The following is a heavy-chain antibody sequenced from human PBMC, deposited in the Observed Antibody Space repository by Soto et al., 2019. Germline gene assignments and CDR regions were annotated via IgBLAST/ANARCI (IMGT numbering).Heavy chain of an antibody. CDR2: INHSGST. CDR1: GGSFSGYY. V-gene: IGHV4-34*01. D-gene: IGHD3-10*01. CDR3: ARGQPKNYYGSGSYSTRTWYFDL. Sequence: QVQLQQWGAGLLKPSETLSLTCAVYGGSFSGYYWSWIRQPPGKGLEWIGEINHSGSTNYNPSLKSRVTISVDTSKNQFSLKLSSVTAADTAVYYCARGQPKNYYGSGSYSTRTWYFDLWGRGTLVTVSS. J-gene: IGHJ2*01.